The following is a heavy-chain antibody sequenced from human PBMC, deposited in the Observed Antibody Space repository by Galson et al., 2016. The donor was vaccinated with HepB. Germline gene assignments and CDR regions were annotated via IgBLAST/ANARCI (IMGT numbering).Heavy chain of an antibody. CDR3: VREDYGDNRVYYYYYGMDV. CDR2: INSAGTSA. D-gene: IGHD4-17*01. V-gene: IGHV3-74*01. J-gene: IGHJ6*02. CDR1: GFAFGSHW. Sequence: SLRLSCAASGFAFGSHWMHWVRHVPGKGLVWVSRINSAGTSASYADSMKGRFTISRDNAKNTLYLQMNSLRAEDTAVYYCVREDYGDNRVYYYYYGMDVWGQGTTVTVSS.